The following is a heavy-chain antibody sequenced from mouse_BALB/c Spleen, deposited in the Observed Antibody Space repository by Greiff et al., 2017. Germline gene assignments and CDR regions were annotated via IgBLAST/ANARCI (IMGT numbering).Heavy chain of an antibody. CDR1: GFTFSDYY. J-gene: IGHJ1*01. Sequence: EVQLVESGGGLVKPGGSLKLSCAASGFTFSDYYMYWVRQTPEKRLEWVATISDGGSYTYYPDSVKGRFTISRDNAKNNLYLQMSSLKSEDTAMYYCARDRGYPRYFDVWGAGTTVTVSS. CDR3: ARDRGYPRYFDV. V-gene: IGHV5-4*02. CDR2: ISDGGSYT. D-gene: IGHD3-2*02.